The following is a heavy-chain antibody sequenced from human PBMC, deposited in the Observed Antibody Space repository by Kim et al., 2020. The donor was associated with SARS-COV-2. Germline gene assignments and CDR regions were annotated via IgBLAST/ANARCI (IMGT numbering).Heavy chain of an antibody. CDR1: GGSISSSSW. D-gene: IGHD6-19*01. CDR2: IDHSGST. J-gene: IGHJ5*02. V-gene: IGHV4-4*02. CDR3: ARGVSSAWTLRAWFDP. Sequence: SETLSLICAVSGGSISSSSWWSWVRQFPGKGLEWIGEIDHSGSTNYNASLKSRVTISVDKSENQFSLKLRSVTAADTAVYYCARGVSSAWTLRAWFDPWGKGTLVTDSS.